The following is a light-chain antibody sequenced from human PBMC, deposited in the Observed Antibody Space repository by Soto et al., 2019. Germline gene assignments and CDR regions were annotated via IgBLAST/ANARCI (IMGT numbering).Light chain of an antibody. CDR3: QQYEKYST. CDR2: DAS. CDR1: QDIKDF. V-gene: IGKV1-33*01. Sequence: DIQMTQSPSSLSASVGDRVTITCQASQDIKDFLNWYQQKPGKAPNLLIYDASTLQEGVPSRFSGSGSGTEFTLTVTRLQPDDFATYFCQQYEKYSTFGHGTKVDVK. J-gene: IGKJ1*01.